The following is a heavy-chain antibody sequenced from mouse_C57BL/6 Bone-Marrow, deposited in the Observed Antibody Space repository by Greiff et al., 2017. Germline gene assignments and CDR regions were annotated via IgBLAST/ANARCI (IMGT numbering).Heavy chain of an antibody. Sequence: QVQLQQSGAELVRPGASVTLSCKASGYTFTDYEMHWVKQTPVHGLEWIGAIDPETGGTAYNQKFKGKAILTADKSSSTAYMELRSLSSEDSAVYYCTTSWWGLLLYFDYWGQGTTLTVSS. D-gene: IGHD2-3*01. V-gene: IGHV1-15*01. CDR1: GYTFTDYE. J-gene: IGHJ2*01. CDR3: TTSWWGLLLYFDY. CDR2: IDPETGGT.